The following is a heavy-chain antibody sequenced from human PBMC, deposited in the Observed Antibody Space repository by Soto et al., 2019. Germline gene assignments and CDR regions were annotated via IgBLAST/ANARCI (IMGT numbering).Heavy chain of an antibody. Sequence: QPGGSLRLSCTASGFTFGDYAMSWFRQAPGKGLEWVGFIRSKAYGGTTEYAASVKGRFTISRDDSKSIAYLQMNSLKTEDTAVYYCTRVVPSDYDSSGYYYFHYYGMDVWGQGTTVTVSS. CDR2: IRSKAYGGTT. J-gene: IGHJ6*02. D-gene: IGHD3-22*01. CDR3: TRVVPSDYDSSGYYYFHYYGMDV. V-gene: IGHV3-49*03. CDR1: GFTFGDYA.